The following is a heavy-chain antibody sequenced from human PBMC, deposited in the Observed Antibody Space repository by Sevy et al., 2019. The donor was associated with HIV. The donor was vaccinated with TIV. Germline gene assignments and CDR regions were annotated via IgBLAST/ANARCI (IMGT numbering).Heavy chain of an antibody. J-gene: IGHJ4*02. CDR2: IKQDGSEK. D-gene: IGHD6-19*01. CDR3: ARWLAYSDY. CDR1: GFTFRSTW. V-gene: IGHV3-7*03. Sequence: GGSLRLSCAASGFTFRSTWMSWVRQAPGKGREWVANIKQDGSEKYYVDSVKGRFTISRDNAKNSLYLQMNSPRAEDTAVYYCARWLAYSDYWGQGTLVTVSS.